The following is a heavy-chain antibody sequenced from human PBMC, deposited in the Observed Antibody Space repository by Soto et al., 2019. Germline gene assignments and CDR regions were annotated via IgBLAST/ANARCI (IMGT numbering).Heavy chain of an antibody. V-gene: IGHV3-33*01. CDR1: GFTFGSYG. Sequence: QVQLVESGGGVVQPGRSLRLSCAASGFTFGSYGMHWVRQAPGKGLEWVAVIWYDGSNKYYADSVKGRFTISRDNSKNTLYLQMNSLRAEDTAVYYCARALYYDFWSGYYKFFVPPPDYWGQGTLVTVSS. D-gene: IGHD3-3*01. CDR2: IWYDGSNK. J-gene: IGHJ4*02. CDR3: ARALYYDFWSGYYKFFVPPPDY.